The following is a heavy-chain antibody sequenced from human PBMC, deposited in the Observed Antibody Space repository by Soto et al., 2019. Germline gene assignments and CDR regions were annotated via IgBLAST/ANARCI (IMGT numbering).Heavy chain of an antibody. V-gene: IGHV3-9*01. D-gene: IGHD6-19*01. J-gene: IGHJ2*01. CDR1: GFTFDDYA. CDR3: AKDRSRVAGTHWYFAL. CDR2: ISWNSGSI. Sequence: PGGSLRLSCAASGFTFDDYAMHWVRQAPGKGLEWVSGISWNSGSIGYADSVKGRFTISRDNAKNSLYLQMNSLRAEDTALYYCAKDRSRVAGTHWYFALWGRGPLVTVSS.